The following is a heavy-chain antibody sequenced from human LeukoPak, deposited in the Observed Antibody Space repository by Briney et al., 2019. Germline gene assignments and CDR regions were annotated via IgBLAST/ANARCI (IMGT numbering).Heavy chain of an antibody. CDR1: GFTFSSYG. CDR3: ARVSDYGDYTPNIDY. CDR2: IWYDGSNK. Sequence: GSLRLSCAASGFTFSSYGMHWVRQAPGKGLEWVAVIWYDGSNKYYADSVKGRFTISRDNSKNTLYLQMNSLRAEDTAVYYCARVSDYGDYTPNIDYWGQGTLVTVSS. D-gene: IGHD4-17*01. V-gene: IGHV3-33*01. J-gene: IGHJ4*02.